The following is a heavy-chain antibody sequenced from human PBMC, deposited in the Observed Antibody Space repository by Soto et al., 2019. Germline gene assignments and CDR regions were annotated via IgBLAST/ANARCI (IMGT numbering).Heavy chain of an antibody. J-gene: IGHJ5*02. D-gene: IGHD6-13*01. V-gene: IGHV4-39*01. CDR3: AGRRSPNWYDP. Sequence: QLQLQESGPGLVKPSETLSLTCTVSGGSISSTTYYWGWIRQPPGKGLEWIGNIFYSGRTYYNPSLKSRVTISVDASKNQVSLKLSSVTASDAAVYFCAGRRSPNWYDPWGQGTLVTVSS. CDR2: IFYSGRT. CDR1: GGSISSTTYY.